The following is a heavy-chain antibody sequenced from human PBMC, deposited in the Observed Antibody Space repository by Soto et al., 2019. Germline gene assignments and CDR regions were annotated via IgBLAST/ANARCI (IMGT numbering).Heavy chain of an antibody. CDR1: GFTFSSYA. V-gene: IGHV3-30-3*01. CDR2: ISYDGSNK. CDR3: ARVGYSGYDPFDY. J-gene: IGHJ4*02. Sequence: QVQLVESGGGVVQPGSSLRLSCAASGFTFSSYAMHWVRQAPGKGLEWVAVISYDGSNKYYADSVKGRFTISRDNSKNTLYLQMNSLRAEDTAVYYCARVGYSGYDPFDYWGQGTLVTVSA. D-gene: IGHD5-12*01.